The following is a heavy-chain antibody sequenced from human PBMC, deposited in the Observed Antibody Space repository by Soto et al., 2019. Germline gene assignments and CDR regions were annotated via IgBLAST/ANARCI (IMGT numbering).Heavy chain of an antibody. D-gene: IGHD6-19*01. CDR1: GFNFSSYV. CDR2: IWYDGGNK. J-gene: IGHJ4*02. V-gene: IGHV3-33*01. Sequence: QVQLVESGGGVVQPGRSLRLSCAASGFNFSSYVMHWVRQAPGKGLEWVAVIWYDGGNKYYADSVKGRFTISRDNSKNTLDLQMNSQRAQDTAVYYCARDGQWLARYGRRSSYYFDDWCQGTLVTVSS. CDR3: ARDGQWLARYGRRSSYYFDD.